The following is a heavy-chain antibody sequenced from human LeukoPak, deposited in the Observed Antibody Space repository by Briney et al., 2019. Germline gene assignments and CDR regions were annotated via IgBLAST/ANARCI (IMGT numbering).Heavy chain of an antibody. CDR2: IYYSGST. V-gene: IGHV4-61*01. Sequence: PSETLSLTCTVSGGSISSSSYYWGWIRQPPGKGLEWIGYIYYSGSTNYNPSLKSRVTISVDTSKNQFSLKLSSVTAADTAVYYCARDFSQYASGDYWGQGTLVTVSS. D-gene: IGHD2-2*01. CDR1: GGSISSSSYY. CDR3: ARDFSQYASGDY. J-gene: IGHJ4*02.